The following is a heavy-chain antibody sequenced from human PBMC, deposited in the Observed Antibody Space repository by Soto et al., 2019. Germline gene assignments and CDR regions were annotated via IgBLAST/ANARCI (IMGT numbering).Heavy chain of an antibody. D-gene: IGHD2-21*02. CDR3: ARGGHIAVVTASFDY. CDR2: IHPSGGGT. CDR1: GYTFNTYY. Sequence: ASWKVSCKPSGYTFNTYYLHWVRQAPGQALEWMGVIHPSGGGTTYAQKFLGRVTVTRDTSTSTVFMELSSLRSDDTAVYYCARGGHIAVVTASFDYWGQGTLVTVSS. J-gene: IGHJ4*02. V-gene: IGHV1-46*02.